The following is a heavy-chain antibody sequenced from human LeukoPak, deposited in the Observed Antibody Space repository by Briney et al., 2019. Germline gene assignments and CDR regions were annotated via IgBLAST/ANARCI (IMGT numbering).Heavy chain of an antibody. CDR1: GFTFSSYG. CDR3: AGEHDSSGLDY. CDR2: IWYDGSNK. D-gene: IGHD3-22*01. Sequence: PGGSLRLSCAASGFTFSSYGMYWVRQAPGKGLEWVAVIWYDGSNKYYADSVKGRFTISRDNSKNTLYLQMNSLRAEDTAVYYCAGEHDSSGLDYWGQGTLVTVSS. J-gene: IGHJ4*02. V-gene: IGHV3-33*01.